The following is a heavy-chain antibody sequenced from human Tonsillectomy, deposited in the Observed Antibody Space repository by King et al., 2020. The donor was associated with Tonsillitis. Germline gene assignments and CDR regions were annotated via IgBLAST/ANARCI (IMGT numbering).Heavy chain of an antibody. CDR3: ASGRRCRGSGGSCYLKGSMDV. CDR1: GYTFTSYG. D-gene: IGHD2-15*01. V-gene: IGHV1-18*04. Sequence: QLVQSGAEVKKPGASVKVSCKASGYTFTSYGISWVRQAPGQGLEWMGWISAYNGNTNYAQKLQGRVTMTTDTSTSTAYMELRSLRSDDTAVYYCASGRRCRGSGGSCYLKGSMDVWGQGTTVTVSS. J-gene: IGHJ6*02. CDR2: ISAYNGNT.